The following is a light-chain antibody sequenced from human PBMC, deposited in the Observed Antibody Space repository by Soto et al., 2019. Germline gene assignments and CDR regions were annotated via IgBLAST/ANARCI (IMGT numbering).Light chain of an antibody. Sequence: QSALTQPASVSGSAGQSITISCTGASSDVGGYNYVSWYQQHPGKAPKLMIYDVSNRPSGVSNRFSGSKSDNTASLTISGLQAEDEADYYCSSYTSSSTLYVVFGGGTKLTVL. CDR2: DVS. CDR1: SSDVGGYNY. CDR3: SSYTSSSTLYVV. V-gene: IGLV2-14*01. J-gene: IGLJ2*01.